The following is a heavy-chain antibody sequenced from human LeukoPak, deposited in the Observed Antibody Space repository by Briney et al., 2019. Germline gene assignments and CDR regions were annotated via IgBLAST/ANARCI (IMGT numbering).Heavy chain of an antibody. CDR1: GGSISSGDYY. D-gene: IGHD6-13*01. Sequence: PSQTLSLTCTVSGGSISSGDYYWSWIRQPPGKGLEWIGYIYYSGSTYYNPSLKSRVTISVDTSKNQFSLKLSSVTAADTAVYYCARDRGYSSSWYLDYRGQGTLVTVSS. V-gene: IGHV4-30-4*01. CDR2: IYYSGST. J-gene: IGHJ4*02. CDR3: ARDRGYSSSWYLDY.